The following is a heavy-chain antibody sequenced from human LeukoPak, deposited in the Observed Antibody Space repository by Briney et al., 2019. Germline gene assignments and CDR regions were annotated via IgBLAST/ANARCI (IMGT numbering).Heavy chain of an antibody. CDR1: KFSFSSYW. J-gene: IGHJ5*02. CDR3: ARDPRGSSSPDWFDP. CDR2: INSDGSRT. D-gene: IGHD6-13*01. V-gene: IGHV3-74*01. Sequence: GGSLRLSCAASKFSFSSYWMHWVRQAPGKGLVWVSRINSDGSRTNYADSVKGRFTISRDNAKNSLYLQMNSLRAEDTAVYYCARDPRGSSSPDWFDPWGQGTLVTVSS.